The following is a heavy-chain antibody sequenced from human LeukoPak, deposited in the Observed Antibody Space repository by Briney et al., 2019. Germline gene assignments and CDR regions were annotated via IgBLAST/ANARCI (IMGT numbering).Heavy chain of an antibody. CDR1: GFTFSSYW. CDR2: INSDGSNT. V-gene: IGHV3-74*01. CDR3: ARDRGYNLVY. D-gene: IGHD5-24*01. Sequence: GGSLSLSCAASGFTFSSYWMHWVRQAPGKGLVWVSHINSDGSNTNYADSVKGRFTISRDNAKNTLYLQMNSLTAEDTAVYYCARDRGYNLVYWGQGTLVTVSS. J-gene: IGHJ4*02.